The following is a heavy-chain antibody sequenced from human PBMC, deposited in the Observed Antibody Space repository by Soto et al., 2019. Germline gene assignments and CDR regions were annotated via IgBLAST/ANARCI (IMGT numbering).Heavy chain of an antibody. Sequence: SETLSLTCAVSGGSISRSNFYRAWVRQPPGKGLEWIGSMYHSGSTYYNPSLQSRVSISVDTSQNQFSLRLSSVTAADTAVYYCARQLNWNYPLNSWGQG. CDR1: GGSISRSNFY. CDR3: ARQLNWNYPLNS. D-gene: IGHD1-7*01. J-gene: IGHJ4*02. V-gene: IGHV4-39*01. CDR2: MYHSGST.